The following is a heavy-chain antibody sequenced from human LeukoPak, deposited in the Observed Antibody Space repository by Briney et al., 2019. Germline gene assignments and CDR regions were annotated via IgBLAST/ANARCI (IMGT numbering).Heavy chain of an antibody. Sequence: SETLSLTCTVSGGSISSYYWSWIRQPPGKGLEWIGYIYYSGSTNYNPSLKSRVTISVDTSKNQFSLKLSSVTAADTAVYYCARDLGKWPATNAFDIWGQGTMVTVSS. D-gene: IGHD5-12*01. CDR3: ARDLGKWPATNAFDI. V-gene: IGHV4-59*01. CDR2: IYYSGST. CDR1: GGSISSYY. J-gene: IGHJ3*02.